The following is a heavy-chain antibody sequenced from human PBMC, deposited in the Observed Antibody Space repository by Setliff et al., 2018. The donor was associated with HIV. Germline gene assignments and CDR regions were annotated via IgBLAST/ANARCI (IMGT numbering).Heavy chain of an antibody. CDR2: INQNGREK. CDR3: ARDLRSSHGSPHYFDY. J-gene: IGHJ4*02. V-gene: IGHV3-7*01. CDR1: GFTSGFTFTNYW. D-gene: IGHD2-15*01. Sequence: GGSLRLSCAASGFTSGFTFTNYWMSWVRQAPGKGLEWVANINQNGREKYYVDSVKGRFTISRDNAKDTLYLQMNSLRGEDTAVYYCARDLRSSHGSPHYFDYWGRGALVTVSS.